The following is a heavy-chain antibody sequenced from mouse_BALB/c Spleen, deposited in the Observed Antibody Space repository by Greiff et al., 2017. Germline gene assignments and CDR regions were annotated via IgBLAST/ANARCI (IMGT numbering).Heavy chain of an antibody. CDR3: AREVQGYFDY. J-gene: IGHJ2*01. D-gene: IGHD2-14*01. V-gene: IGHV5-9-3*01. CDR2: ISSGGSYT. CDR1: GFTFSSYA. Sequence: EVNVVESGGGLVKPGGSLKLSCAASGFTFSSYAMSWVRQTPEKRLEWVATISSGGSYTYYPDSVKGRFTISRDNAKNTLYLQMSSLRSEDTAMYYCAREVQGYFDYWGQGTTLTVSS.